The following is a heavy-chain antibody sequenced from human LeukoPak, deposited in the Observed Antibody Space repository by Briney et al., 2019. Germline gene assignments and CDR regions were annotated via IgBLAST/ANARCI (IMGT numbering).Heavy chain of an antibody. CDR3: AREISSVVPAASGGPGADI. V-gene: IGHV4-39*07. J-gene: IGHJ3*02. Sequence: MPSETLSLTCTVSGGSISSSSYYWGWIRQPPGKGLEWIGSIYYSGSTYYNPSLKSRVTMSVDTSKNQFSLKLSSVTAADTAVYYCAREISSVVPAASGGPGADIWGQGTMVTVSS. D-gene: IGHD2-2*01. CDR2: IYYSGST. CDR1: GGSISSSSYY.